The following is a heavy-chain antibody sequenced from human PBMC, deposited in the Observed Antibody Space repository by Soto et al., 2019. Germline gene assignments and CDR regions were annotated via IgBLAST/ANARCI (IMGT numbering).Heavy chain of an antibody. J-gene: IGHJ4*02. CDR1: GGSVSSGSYY. D-gene: IGHD1-7*01. Sequence: QVQLQESGPGLVKPSETLSLTCTVSGGSVSSGSYYWSWIRQPPGKGLEWIGYLYYSGNTNYNPSLKSRVTISVDTSKHQFSLKLSSVTAADTAVYYCARVPTGTTWVTSEYWGQGTLVTVAS. CDR2: LYYSGNT. V-gene: IGHV4-61*01. CDR3: ARVPTGTTWVTSEY.